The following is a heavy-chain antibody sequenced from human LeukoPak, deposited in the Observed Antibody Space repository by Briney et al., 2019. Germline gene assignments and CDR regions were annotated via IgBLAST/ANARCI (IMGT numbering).Heavy chain of an antibody. V-gene: IGHV1-2*02. CDR1: GYTFTCYY. CDR3: SRDLLMYYSGSGEST. J-gene: IGHJ4*02. D-gene: IGHD3-10*01. CDR2: INPHSGAT. Sequence: ASVKVSCKASGYTFTCYYIHWVRQSPGQGPEWMGWINPHSGATNYAQTFQGRVTITRDTSISTAFMELSSLRCDDTAMYYCSRDLLMYYSGSGESTWGQGTQVTVSS.